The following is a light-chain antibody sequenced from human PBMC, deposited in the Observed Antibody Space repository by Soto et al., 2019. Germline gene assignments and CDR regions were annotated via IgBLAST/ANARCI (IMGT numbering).Light chain of an antibody. CDR3: AAWDDSLNAFYV. V-gene: IGLV1-44*01. Sequence: QSALTQPPSVSGTPGQRVTISCPGSRSNIGSNTVNWYQDLPGTAPKLLVYDNHHRPSGVPDRFSGSKSGTSASLAISGLQSEDEAEYYCAAWDDSLNAFYVFGTGTKVTVL. CDR2: DNH. CDR1: RSNIGSNT. J-gene: IGLJ1*01.